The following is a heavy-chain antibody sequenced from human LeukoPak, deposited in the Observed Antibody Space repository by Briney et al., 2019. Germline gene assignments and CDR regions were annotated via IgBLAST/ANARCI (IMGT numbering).Heavy chain of an antibody. CDR2: ISYDGSNK. D-gene: IGHD6-19*01. CDR1: GFTFSSYA. V-gene: IGHV3-30-3*01. Sequence: GGSLRLSCAASGFTFSSYAMHWVRQAPGKGLEWVAVISYDGSNKYYADSVKGRFTISRGNSKNTLYLQMNSLRAEDTAVYYCARHGYSSGWFRSWGQGTLVTVSS. CDR3: ARHGYSSGWFRS. J-gene: IGHJ4*02.